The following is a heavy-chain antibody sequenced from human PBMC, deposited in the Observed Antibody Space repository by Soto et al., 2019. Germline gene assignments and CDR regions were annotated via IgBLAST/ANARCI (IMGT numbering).Heavy chain of an antibody. CDR3: ARQHHSLSHYYPLEA. Sequence: PSKNVSLTCSVPADSRGSTGFYWSGFRQHKGKPPEWIGSIHYTGRTSYNPALKSRLALPLDASKNQFSLSLRAVTSADTAVYYCARQHHSLSHYYPLEAWVQGHTIT. CDR1: ADSRGSTGFY. V-gene: IGHV4-31*03. CDR2: IHYTGRT. J-gene: IGHJ6*02. D-gene: IGHD1-26*01.